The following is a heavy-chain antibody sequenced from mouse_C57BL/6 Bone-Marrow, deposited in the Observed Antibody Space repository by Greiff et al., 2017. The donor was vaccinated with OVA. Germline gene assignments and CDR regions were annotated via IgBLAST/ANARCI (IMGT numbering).Heavy chain of an antibody. D-gene: IGHD6-1*01. CDR2: INPDSSTI. CDR1: GIDFSRYW. V-gene: IGHV4-1*01. Sequence: EAGGIDFSRYWMSWVRRAPGKGLEWIGEINPDSSTINYAPSLKDKFIISRDNAKNTLYLQMSKVRSEDTALYYCARDLFYFDYWGQGTTLTVSS. CDR3: ARDLFYFDY. J-gene: IGHJ2*01.